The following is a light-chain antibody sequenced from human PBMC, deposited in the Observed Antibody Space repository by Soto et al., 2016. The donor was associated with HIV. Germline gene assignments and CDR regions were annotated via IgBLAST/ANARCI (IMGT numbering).Light chain of an antibody. Sequence: DIQLTQSPSSLSASVGDRVTITCRASQGIRKDLGWYHQKPGKAPQRLIQAASTLHSGAPSRFIGRGYGTEFTLTISSLQPEDFGTYYCLQHNGFPRSFGQGTRAEI. CDR2: AAS. CDR3: LQHNGFPRS. J-gene: IGKJ1*01. V-gene: IGKV1-17*01. CDR1: QGIRKD.